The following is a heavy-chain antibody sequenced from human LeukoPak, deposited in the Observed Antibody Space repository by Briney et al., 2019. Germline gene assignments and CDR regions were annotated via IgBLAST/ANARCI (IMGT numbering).Heavy chain of an antibody. CDR1: RLKVSSYW. D-gene: IGHD3-10*01. Sequence: GGGLRLANASTRLKVSSYWMGCGRRAPGNGLERVANIKQDGSEKYYVDSVKGRFTISRDNAKNSLYLQMNSLRAEDTAVYYCARKGYGSGSYRDWGQGTLVTVSS. V-gene: IGHV3-7*04. J-gene: IGHJ4*02. CDR2: IKQDGSEK. CDR3: ARKGYGSGSYRD.